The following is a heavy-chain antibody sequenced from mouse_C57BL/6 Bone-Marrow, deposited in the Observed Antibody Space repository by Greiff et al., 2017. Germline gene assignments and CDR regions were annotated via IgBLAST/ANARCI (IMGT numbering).Heavy chain of an antibody. V-gene: IGHV5-4*01. CDR1: GFTFSSYA. J-gene: IGHJ2*01. Sequence: EVMLVESGGGLVKPGGSLKLSCAASGFTFSSYAMSWVRQTPEKRLEWVATISDGGSYTYYPDNVKGRFTISRDKAKNNLYLQVRDLKSEGTAMYYCARDIGYWGKGTTLTVSS. CDR2: ISDGGSYT. CDR3: ARDIGY.